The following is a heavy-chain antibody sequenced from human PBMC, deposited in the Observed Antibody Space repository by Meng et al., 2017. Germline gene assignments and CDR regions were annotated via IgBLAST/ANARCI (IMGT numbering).Heavy chain of an antibody. CDR3: AREVYYFDY. V-gene: IGHV1-69*13. J-gene: IGHJ4*02. CDR1: GGTFSSYA. Sequence: SLKISCKASGGTFSSYAISWVRQAPGQGLEWMGGIIPIFGTANYAQKFQGRVTITADETTSTAYMELSNLRSEDTAVYYCAREVYYFDYWGQGTLVTVSS. CDR2: IIPIFGTA.